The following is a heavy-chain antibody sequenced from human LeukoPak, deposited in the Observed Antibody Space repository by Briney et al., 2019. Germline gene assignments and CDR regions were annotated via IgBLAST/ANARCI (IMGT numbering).Heavy chain of an antibody. CDR3: AKVRSYHLY. J-gene: IGHJ4*02. Sequence: PGGSLRLSCAASGFTFSNYAMSWVRQAPGKGLEWVSGIGVSGGTTYYADFVKGRFTISRDNSKNTLYLQMNSLRAEDTAVYYCAKVRSYHLYWGQGTLVTVSS. V-gene: IGHV3-23*01. CDR2: IGVSGGTT. D-gene: IGHD3-16*02. CDR1: GFTFSNYA.